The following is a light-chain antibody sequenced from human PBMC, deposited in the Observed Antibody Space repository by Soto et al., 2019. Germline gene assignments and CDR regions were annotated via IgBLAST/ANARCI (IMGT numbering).Light chain of an antibody. CDR3: AAWDDSLTGWL. CDR1: SSNIGIYT. Sequence: SVLTQPPSASGTPGQRVTISCSGSSSNIGIYTVNWYQQFPGTAPKLLIYSNNERPSGVPDRFSGSKSGTSASLAISGLQSEDEAEYYCAAWDDSLTGWLFGGGTQLTVL. V-gene: IGLV1-44*01. J-gene: IGLJ3*02. CDR2: SNN.